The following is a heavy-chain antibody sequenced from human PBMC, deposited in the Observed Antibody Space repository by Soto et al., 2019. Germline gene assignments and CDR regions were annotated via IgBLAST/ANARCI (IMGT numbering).Heavy chain of an antibody. CDR3: ATVRGYCSGGSCSSLGNYYYYYMDV. J-gene: IGHJ6*03. CDR1: GYTLTELS. D-gene: IGHD2-15*01. CDR2: FDPEDGET. V-gene: IGHV1-24*01. Sequence: ASVKVSCKVSGYTLTELSMHWVRQAPGKGLEWMGGFDPEDGETIYAQKFQGRVTMTEDTSTDTAYMELSSLRSEDTAVYYCATVRGYCSGGSCSSLGNYYYYYMDVWGKGTTVTVSS.